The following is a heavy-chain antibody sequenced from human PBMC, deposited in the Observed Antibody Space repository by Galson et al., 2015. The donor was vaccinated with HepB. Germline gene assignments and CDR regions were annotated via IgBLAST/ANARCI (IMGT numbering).Heavy chain of an antibody. J-gene: IGHJ3*02. D-gene: IGHD1-26*01. CDR3: ASSHRGALLAFDI. Sequence: SLRLSCAASGFTFSSYSMNWVRQAPGKGLEWVSYISSSSSTIYYADSVKGRFTISRDNAKNSLYLQMNSLRAEDTAVYYCASSHRGALLAFDIWGQGTMVTVSS. CDR2: ISSSSSTI. CDR1: GFTFSSYS. V-gene: IGHV3-48*01.